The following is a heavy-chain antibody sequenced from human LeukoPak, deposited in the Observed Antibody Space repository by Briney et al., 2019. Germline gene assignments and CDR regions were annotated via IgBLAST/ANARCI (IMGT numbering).Heavy chain of an antibody. V-gene: IGHV1-24*01. J-gene: IGHJ5*02. CDR1: GYTLTELS. CDR3: ARDNSVEDIAWWFDP. CDR2: FDPEDGET. Sequence: GASVKVSCKVSGYTLTELSMHWVRQAPGKGLEWMGGFDPEDGETIYAQKFQGRVTMTEDTSTDTAYMELSSLRSEDTAVYYCARDNSVEDIAWWFDPWGQGTLVTVSP. D-gene: IGHD4-23*01.